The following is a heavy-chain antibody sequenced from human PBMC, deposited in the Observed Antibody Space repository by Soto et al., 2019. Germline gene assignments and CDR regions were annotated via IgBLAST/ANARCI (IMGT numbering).Heavy chain of an antibody. CDR2: ISSSRSYI. V-gene: IGHV3-21*02. CDR3: ARDLAPEGYRYGSYYYYGMDV. Sequence: DVQLVESGGGMVKPGGSLRLSCAASGFTFSSYSMNWVRQAPGKGLEWVSSISSSRSYIYYADSVKGRFTISRDNAKNSLYLQMNSLRAEDTAVYYCARDLAPEGYRYGSYYYYGMDVWGQGTTVTVSS. D-gene: IGHD5-18*01. CDR1: GFTFSSYS. J-gene: IGHJ6*02.